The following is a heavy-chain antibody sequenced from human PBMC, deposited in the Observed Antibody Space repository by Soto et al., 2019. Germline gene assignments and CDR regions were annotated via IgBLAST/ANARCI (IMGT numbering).Heavy chain of an antibody. CDR3: ARGPSGDKVDS. CDR1: GGSISTVNYW. J-gene: IGHJ4*02. V-gene: IGHV4-30-4*01. D-gene: IGHD7-27*01. Sequence: QVQLQESGPGLVKPSQTLSLTCTVSGGSISTVNYWWSWIRQSPDIGLEWIGHIYTGGSTYNNPSLESRVTMSVDTSKNQLSLTLSSVSAADTAVYYCARGPSGDKVDSWGQGTLVTVSS. CDR2: IYTGGST.